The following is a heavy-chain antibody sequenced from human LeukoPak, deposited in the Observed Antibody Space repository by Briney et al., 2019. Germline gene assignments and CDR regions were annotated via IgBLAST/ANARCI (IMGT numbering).Heavy chain of an antibody. J-gene: IGHJ4*02. CDR1: GFTFSSYG. D-gene: IGHD6-13*01. Sequence: GGSLRLSCAASGFTFSSYGMHWVRQAPGKGLEWVAVIWYDGSNKYYADSVKGRFTISRDNSKNTLYLQMNSLRAEDTAVYYCARYVDSSWYYGTFDYWGQGTLVTVSS. V-gene: IGHV3-33*01. CDR2: IWYDGSNK. CDR3: ARYVDSSWYYGTFDY.